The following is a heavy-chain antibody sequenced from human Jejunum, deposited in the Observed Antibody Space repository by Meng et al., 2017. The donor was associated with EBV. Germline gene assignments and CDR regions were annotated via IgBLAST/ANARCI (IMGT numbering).Heavy chain of an antibody. Sequence: VQLVQSGAELENHGALGQVACXXXGYTFTNNPIHWMRQAPGQGLEWMGIINPSGGTTNYTKRFQDRITMTRDTSTSTVYMDLSSLRPEDTAVYYCARDPCNGGACYNWFDPWGQGTLVTVSS. D-gene: IGHD2-21*02. CDR3: ARDPCNGGACYNWFDP. CDR2: INPSGGTT. V-gene: IGHV1-46*01. CDR1: GYTFTNNP. J-gene: IGHJ5*02.